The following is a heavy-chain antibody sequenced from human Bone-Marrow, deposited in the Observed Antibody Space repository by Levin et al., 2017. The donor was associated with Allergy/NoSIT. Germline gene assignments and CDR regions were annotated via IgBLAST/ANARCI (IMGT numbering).Heavy chain of an antibody. J-gene: IGHJ3*02. Sequence: LSLTCAASGFSFSDHYTDWVRPAPGKGLEWVGRIRNKAKRYSTDYAASVKGRFTILRDDSKNSVYLQMNSLQTEDTAVYYCTRDVGDVVMVPAAIWGQGTMVTVSS. V-gene: IGHV3-72*01. CDR2: IRNKAKRYST. CDR1: GFSFSDHY. D-gene: IGHD2-2*01. CDR3: TRDVGDVVMVPAAI.